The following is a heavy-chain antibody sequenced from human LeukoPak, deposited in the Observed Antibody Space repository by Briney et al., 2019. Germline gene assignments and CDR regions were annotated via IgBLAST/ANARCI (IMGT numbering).Heavy chain of an antibody. J-gene: IGHJ5*02. Sequence: SETLSLTCTVSGGSVSSGSYYWSWIRQLPGKGLEWIGYIYYSGSTNYNPSLKSRVTISVDTSKNQFSLKLSSVTAADTAVYYCARDRWPHRPAGTTRGFDPWGQGTLVRLL. V-gene: IGHV4-61*01. CDR2: IYYSGST. CDR3: ARDRWPHRPAGTTRGFDP. CDR1: GGSVSSGSYY. D-gene: IGHD2-2*01.